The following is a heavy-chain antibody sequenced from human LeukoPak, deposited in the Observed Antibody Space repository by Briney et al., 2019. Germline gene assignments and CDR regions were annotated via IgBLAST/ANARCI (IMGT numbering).Heavy chain of an antibody. Sequence: GESLKISCKGSGYNFTRNWISWVRQMPGKGLEWMGRIDPSDSYTNYSPSFQGHVTISADKSTSTAYLQWSSLKASDTAMYYCARGKGWFAPWGQGTLVTVSS. V-gene: IGHV5-10-1*01. CDR3: ARGKGWFAP. CDR1: GYNFTRNW. J-gene: IGHJ5*02. CDR2: IDPSDSYT.